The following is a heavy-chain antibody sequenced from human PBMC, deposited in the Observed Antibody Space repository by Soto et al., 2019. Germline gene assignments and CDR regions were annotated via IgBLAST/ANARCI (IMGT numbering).Heavy chain of an antibody. CDR2: IDYNGVT. CDR1: GGSIYRSGYY. CDR3: ARGPRITIFGVVQGSGGGMDF. Sequence: SETLCLTCTVSGGSIYRSGYYWGWIRQPPGRGLEWIGNIDYNGVTYSNPSLKSRVTISRDTSTNQFSLKLSSVTAADTAVYYCARGPRITIFGVVQGSGGGMDFPGQAPTVTVSS. J-gene: IGHJ6*02. V-gene: IGHV4-39*07. D-gene: IGHD3-3*01.